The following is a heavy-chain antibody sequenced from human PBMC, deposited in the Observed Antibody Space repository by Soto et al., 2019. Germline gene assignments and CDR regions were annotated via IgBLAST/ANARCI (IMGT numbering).Heavy chain of an antibody. CDR2: ISAYNGNT. D-gene: IGHD3-3*01. CDR3: SRARFLEWPSGLYFDY. CDR1: GYTFTSYG. V-gene: IGHV1-18*01. Sequence: QVQLVQSGAEVKKPGASVKVSCKASGYTFTSYGISWVRQAPGQGLEWMGWISAYNGNTNYAQKLQGRVTMTTDTSTSTAYLELRSRRSDDTSVYYCSRARFLEWPSGLYFDYWGQGTLVTVSS. J-gene: IGHJ4*02.